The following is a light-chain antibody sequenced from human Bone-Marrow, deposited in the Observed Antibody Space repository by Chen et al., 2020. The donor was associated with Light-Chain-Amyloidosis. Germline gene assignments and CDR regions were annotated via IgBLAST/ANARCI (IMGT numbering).Light chain of an antibody. Sequence: SYELTQPPSVSVYPGQTARLTCSGDDLPTKYAYWYQKKPGQAPVLVRHRDTERPSGISERFSGSSSGTTATLTISGVQAEDEADYHCQSADSSGTYEVIFGGGTKLTVL. CDR1: DLPTKY. CDR3: QSADSSGTYEVI. CDR2: RDT. V-gene: IGLV3-25*03. J-gene: IGLJ2*01.